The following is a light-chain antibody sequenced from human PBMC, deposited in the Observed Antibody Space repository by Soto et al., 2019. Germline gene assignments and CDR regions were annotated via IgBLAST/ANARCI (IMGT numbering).Light chain of an antibody. CDR2: DAS. V-gene: IGKV1-5*01. CDR3: QQYNSYSPRT. Sequence: DIQMTQSPSTLSASVGDRVTITCRASQSISSWWAWSQQKPGKAPKLLIYDASSLESGVPSRFSGSGSGTEFTLPISSLQPDDFATYYCQQYNSYSPRTFGQGTKLEIK. CDR1: QSISSW. J-gene: IGKJ2*01.